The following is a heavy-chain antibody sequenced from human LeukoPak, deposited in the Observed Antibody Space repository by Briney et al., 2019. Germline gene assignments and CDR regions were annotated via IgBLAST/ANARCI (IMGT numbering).Heavy chain of an antibody. CDR2: INPNSGGT. D-gene: IGHD1-26*01. J-gene: IGHJ6*02. V-gene: IGHV1-2*02. CDR1: GYTFTGYY. CDR3: ARRRLSGSYYYYGMDV. Sequence: GASVKISCKASGYTFTGYYMHWVRQAPGQGLEWMGWINPNSGGTNYAQKFQGRVTMTRDTSISTAYMELSRLRSEDTAVYYCARRRLSGSYYYYGMDVWGQGTTVTVSS.